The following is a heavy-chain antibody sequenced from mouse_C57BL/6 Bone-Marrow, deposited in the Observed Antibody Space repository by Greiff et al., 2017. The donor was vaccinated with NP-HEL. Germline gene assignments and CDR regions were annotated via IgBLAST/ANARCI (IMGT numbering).Heavy chain of an antibody. CDR1: GYTFTDYN. CDR2: INPNNGGT. D-gene: IGHD2-3*01. Sequence: EVQLQQSGPELVKPGASVKIPCKASGYTFTDYNMAWVKQSPGKSLEWIGDINPNNGGTLYNQKFKGKATLTVDKSSSTAYLQLRSLTSEDTAVYYCARSDGYYDFGCWGKGATLTVSS. V-gene: IGHV1-18*01. CDR3: ARSDGYYDFGC. J-gene: IGHJ2*01.